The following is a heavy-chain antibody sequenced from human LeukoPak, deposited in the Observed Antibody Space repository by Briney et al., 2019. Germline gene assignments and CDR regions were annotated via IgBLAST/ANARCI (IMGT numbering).Heavy chain of an antibody. J-gene: IGHJ4*02. CDR2: ISGSGGSK. CDR1: GYTFSLYA. CDR3: AKTPSFRVAATHFDY. V-gene: IGHV3-23*01. D-gene: IGHD2-15*01. Sequence: GGSLRLSCAASGYTFSLYAMIGARQAPGKGLECVSPISGSGGSKYYADSVKGRFTIYRDNSKNTLYLQMNSLRAEDTAVYYCAKTPSFRVAATHFDYWRQGTLVTVSS.